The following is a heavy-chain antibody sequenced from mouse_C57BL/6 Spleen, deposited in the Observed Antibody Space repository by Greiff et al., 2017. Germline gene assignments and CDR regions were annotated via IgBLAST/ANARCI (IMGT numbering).Heavy chain of an antibody. V-gene: IGHV5-17*01. CDR2: ISSGSSTI. D-gene: IGHD2-2*01. CDR1: GFTFSDYG. Sequence: EVMLVESGGGLVKPGGSLKLSCAASGFTFSDYGMHWVRQAPEKGLEWVAYISSGSSTIYYADTVKGRVTISSDNAKNPLFLQMTSLRSEDTAMYYCARPMVTTGWYFDVWGTGTTVTVSS. J-gene: IGHJ1*03. CDR3: ARPMVTTGWYFDV.